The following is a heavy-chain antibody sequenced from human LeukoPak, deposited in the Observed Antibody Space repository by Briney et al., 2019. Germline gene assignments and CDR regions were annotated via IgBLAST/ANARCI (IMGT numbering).Heavy chain of an antibody. CDR3: ARTPFYGDYDNYFDY. V-gene: IGHV4-30-2*01. J-gene: IGHJ4*02. CDR1: GGSISSGGYT. D-gene: IGHD4-17*01. Sequence: SETLTLTCAVSGGSISSGGYTWSWMRQPPGMDLVWIGYIYHNGSSYYNPPLKSRVTISVDRSKNQYSLKLTSVTAADTAVYYCARTPFYGDYDNYFDYRGQGTLVTVSS. CDR2: IYHNGSS.